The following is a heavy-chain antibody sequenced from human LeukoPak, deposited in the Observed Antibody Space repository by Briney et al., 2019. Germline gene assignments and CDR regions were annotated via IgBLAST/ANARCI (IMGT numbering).Heavy chain of an antibody. Sequence: SETLSLTCTVSGGSISSYYWSWIRQPPGKGLEWIGYTYYSGSTNYNPSLKSRVTISVDTSKNQFSLKLSSVTAADTAVYYCARQSTTVTSRFDYWGQGTLVTVSS. CDR3: ARQSTTVTSRFDY. CDR1: GGSISSYY. J-gene: IGHJ4*02. V-gene: IGHV4-59*08. D-gene: IGHD4-17*01. CDR2: TYYSGST.